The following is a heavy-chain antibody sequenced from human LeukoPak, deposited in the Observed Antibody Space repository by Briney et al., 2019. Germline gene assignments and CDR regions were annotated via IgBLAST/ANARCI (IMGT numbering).Heavy chain of an antibody. CDR1: GFTFSTYE. D-gene: IGHD5-18*01. CDR2: ISYDGSNK. CDR3: ARAGGYSYAFLPDY. Sequence: GGSLRLSCAASGFTFSTYEMNWVRQAPGKGLEGVTVISYDGSNKYYADSVKGRFTISRDNSKNTLYLQMNSLRAEDTAVYYCARAGGYSYAFLPDYWGQGTLVTVSS. J-gene: IGHJ4*02. V-gene: IGHV3-30-3*01.